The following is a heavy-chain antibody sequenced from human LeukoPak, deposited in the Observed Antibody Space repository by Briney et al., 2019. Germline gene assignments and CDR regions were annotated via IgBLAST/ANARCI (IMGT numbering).Heavy chain of an antibody. CDR2: IYISGST. V-gene: IGHV4-61*02. Sequence: SETLSLTCPVSGGSISSGSYYWGWLRQPAWKGLQWIGRIYISGSTNYNPSLKSRVTISVDTSKNQFSLKLSSVTAADTAVYYCARSVVVPAAGYDYWGQGTLVTVSS. D-gene: IGHD2-2*01. CDR1: GGSISSGSYY. CDR3: ARSVVVPAAGYDY. J-gene: IGHJ4*02.